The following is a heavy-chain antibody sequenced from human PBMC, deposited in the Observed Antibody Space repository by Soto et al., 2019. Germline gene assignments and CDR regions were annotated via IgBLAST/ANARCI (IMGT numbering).Heavy chain of an antibody. CDR3: ARDYPADGRLKYYYYYYGMDF. V-gene: IGHV1-69*13. Sequence: SVKVSCKASGGTFSSYAISWVRQAPGQGLEWMGGIIPIFGTANYAQKFQGRVTITADESTSTAYMELSSLRSEDTAVYYCARDYPADGRLKYYYYYYGMDFWGQGTTVTVSS. J-gene: IGHJ6*02. CDR1: GGTFSSYA. CDR2: IIPIFGTA.